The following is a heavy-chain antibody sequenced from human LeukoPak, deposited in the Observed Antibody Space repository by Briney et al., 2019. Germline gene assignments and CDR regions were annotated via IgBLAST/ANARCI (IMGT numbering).Heavy chain of an antibody. V-gene: IGHV3-66*01. J-gene: IGHJ4*02. D-gene: IGHD5-18*01. Sequence: GGSLRLSCAASGFTVSANYISWVRQAPGKGLEWVALIYSAGTTHADSVRGRFNISRNKSKNMLYLQMHSLRAEDTAVYFCARAQGGKIQLWDYYFDYWGQGTLVTVSS. CDR3: ARAQGGKIQLWDYYFDY. CDR1: GFTVSANY. CDR2: IYSAGTT.